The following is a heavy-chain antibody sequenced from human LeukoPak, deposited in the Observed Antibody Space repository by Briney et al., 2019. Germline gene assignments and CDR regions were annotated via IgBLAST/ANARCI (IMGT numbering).Heavy chain of an antibody. J-gene: IGHJ5*02. D-gene: IGHD3-10*01. CDR1: GFTFSSYA. Sequence: GGSLRLSWAASGFTFSSYAMSWVRQAPGKGLEWVSAISGSGGSTYYADSVKGRFTISRDNSKNTLYLQMDSLRAEDTAVYYCAKPPAMVRGVGEFDPWGQGTLVTVSS. V-gene: IGHV3-23*01. CDR3: AKPPAMVRGVGEFDP. CDR2: ISGSGGST.